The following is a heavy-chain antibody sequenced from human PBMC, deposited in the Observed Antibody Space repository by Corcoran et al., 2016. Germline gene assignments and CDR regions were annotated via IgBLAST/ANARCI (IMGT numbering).Heavy chain of an antibody. Sequence: EVQLVESGGGLVQPGGSLRLSCAASGFTLSSHWMRWVRQAPGKGLEWVANIKQDGSNKYYADSVKGRFTISRDNSKNTLYLQMNSVRAEDTAVYYCAKIWGENHDYMESGDNWFDPWGQGTLVTVSS. V-gene: IGHV3-7*01. J-gene: IGHJ5*02. CDR1: GFTLSSHW. CDR2: IKQDGSNK. CDR3: AKIWGENHDYMESGDNWFDP. D-gene: IGHD3-16*01.